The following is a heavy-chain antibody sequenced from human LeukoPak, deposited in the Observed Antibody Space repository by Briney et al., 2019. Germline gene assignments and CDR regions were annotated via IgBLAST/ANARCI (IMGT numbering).Heavy chain of an antibody. J-gene: IGHJ4*02. V-gene: IGHV6-1*01. CDR1: GDILSSNRSA. Sequence: SQTLSLTCAISGDILSSNRSAWHWLRQSPSRGLEWLGRTYYRSKWYNDYAVSVKSRITINPDTSKNQFSLQLNSVTPEDTAVYFCASGAVAGLAYWGQGTLVTVSS. CDR2: TYYRSKWYN. CDR3: ASGAVAGLAY. D-gene: IGHD6-19*01.